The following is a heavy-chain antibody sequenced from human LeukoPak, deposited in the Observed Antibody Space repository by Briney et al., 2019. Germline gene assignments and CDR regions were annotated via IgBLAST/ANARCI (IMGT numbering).Heavy chain of an antibody. V-gene: IGHV4-34*01. CDR3: ARDSVDIVVVPAAMFSTSKNWYFDL. Sequence: SETLSLTCTVSGGTIAPNFWSWVRQPPGKGLEWIGEINHSGSTNYNPSLKSRVTISVDTSKNQFSLKLSSVTAADTAVYYCARDSVDIVVVPAAMFSTSKNWYFDLWGRGTLVTVSS. J-gene: IGHJ2*01. CDR1: GGTIAPNF. D-gene: IGHD2-2*01. CDR2: INHSGST.